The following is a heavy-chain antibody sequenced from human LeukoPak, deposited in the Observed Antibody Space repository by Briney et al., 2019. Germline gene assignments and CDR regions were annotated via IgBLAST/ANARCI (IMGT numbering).Heavy chain of an antibody. J-gene: IGHJ6*02. V-gene: IGHV3-11*01. D-gene: IGHD3-22*01. Sequence: GGSLRLSCAASGFTFSDYYMSWIRQAPGKGLEWVSYISSSGSTIYYADSVKGRFTISRDNAKNSLYLQMNSLRAEDTALYYCAKDSGYYYYGMDVWGQGTTVTVSS. CDR3: AKDSGYYYYGMDV. CDR1: GFTFSDYY. CDR2: ISSSGSTI.